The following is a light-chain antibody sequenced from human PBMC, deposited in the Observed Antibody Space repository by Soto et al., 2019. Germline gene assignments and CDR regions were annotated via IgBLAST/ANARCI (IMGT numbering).Light chain of an antibody. CDR1: SRDVCGYNY. V-gene: IGLV2-14*01. J-gene: IGLJ1*01. CDR3: SSYTSSSTAPYV. CDR2: DVS. Sequence: QSVLTQPASVFGFPGQPITISCTGTSRDVCGYNYVSWYQQHPGKAPKLMIYDVSNRSSGVSNRFSGSKSGNTASLTISGLQAEDEADYYCSSYTSSSTAPYVFGTGTKVTVL.